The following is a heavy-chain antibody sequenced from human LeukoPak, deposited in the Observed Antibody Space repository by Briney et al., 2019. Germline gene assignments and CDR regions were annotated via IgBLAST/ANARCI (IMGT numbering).Heavy chain of an antibody. CDR2: IYYSGST. Sequence: PSETLSLTCTVSGGSISGYYWSWIRQPPGKGLEWIGYIYYSGSTNYNPSLKSRVTISVDTSKNQFSLKLSSVTAADTAVYYCARRGRDNYGGMDYWGQGTLVTVSS. J-gene: IGHJ4*02. D-gene: IGHD5-18*01. V-gene: IGHV4-59*08. CDR1: GGSISGYY. CDR3: ARRGRDNYGGMDY.